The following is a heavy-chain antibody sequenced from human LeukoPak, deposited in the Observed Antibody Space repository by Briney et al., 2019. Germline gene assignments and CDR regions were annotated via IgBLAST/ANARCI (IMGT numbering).Heavy chain of an antibody. V-gene: IGHV4-4*02. CDR3: AGAHCGGDCYSGRAFDI. CDR2: IYHSGGT. D-gene: IGHD2-21*02. CDR1: GGSISSSKW. J-gene: IGHJ3*02. Sequence: KSSETLSLTCTVSGGSISSSKWWSWVRQTPGKGLEWIGEIYHSGGTNYKPSLKSRVTISVDKSKNQFSLKLSSVTAADTAVYYCAGAHCGGDCYSGRAFDIWGQGTMVTVSS.